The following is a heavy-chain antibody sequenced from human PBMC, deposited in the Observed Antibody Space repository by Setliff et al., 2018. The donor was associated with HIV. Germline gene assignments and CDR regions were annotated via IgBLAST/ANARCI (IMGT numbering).Heavy chain of an antibody. CDR1: GGSVIISHYY. V-gene: IGHV4-39*07. D-gene: IGHD6-19*01. CDR2: ISYSGST. CDR3: ARDGQWRYAVDI. J-gene: IGHJ3*02. Sequence: SETLSLTCTVSGGSVIISHYYWAWIRQPPGKGLEWIGSISYSGSTYYNPSLKSRVTISVDTSKNQFSLKLSSVTAADTAVYYCARDGQWRYAVDIWGQGTMVTVSS.